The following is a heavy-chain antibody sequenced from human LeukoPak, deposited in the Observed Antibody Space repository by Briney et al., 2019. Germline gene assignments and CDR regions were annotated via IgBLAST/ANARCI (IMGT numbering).Heavy chain of an antibody. D-gene: IGHD6-19*01. V-gene: IGHV4-34*01. Sequence: SETLSLTCAVYGGSFSGYYWSWIRQPPGKGLEWIGEINHSGSTNYNPSLKSRVTISVDTSKNQFSLKLSSVTAADTAVYYCARCKGTVAGSDYWGQRTLVTVSS. CDR1: GGSFSGYY. J-gene: IGHJ4*02. CDR3: ARCKGTVAGSDY. CDR2: INHSGST.